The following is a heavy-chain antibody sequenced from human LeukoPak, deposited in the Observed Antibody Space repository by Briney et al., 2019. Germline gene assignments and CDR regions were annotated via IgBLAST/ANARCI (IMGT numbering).Heavy chain of an antibody. CDR1: GYTFTSYG. Sequence: ASVKVSCKASGYTFTSYGVSWVRQAPRQGLEWMGWISAYNGDTNYAQNLQGRVTMTTDTSTSTVYMELRSLRSDDTAVYYCARDSGSYYGSYYYYMDVWGKGTTVTVSS. V-gene: IGHV1-18*01. CDR2: ISAYNGDT. J-gene: IGHJ6*03. D-gene: IGHD1-26*01. CDR3: ARDSGSYYGSYYYYMDV.